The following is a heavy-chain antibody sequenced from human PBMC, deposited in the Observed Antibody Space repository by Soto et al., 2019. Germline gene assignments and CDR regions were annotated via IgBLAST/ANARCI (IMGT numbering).Heavy chain of an antibody. CDR1: VETFLHYT. V-gene: IGHV1-3*01. D-gene: IGHD1-20*01. CDR3: ARIKWNDLPIEPFDY. CDR2: INFDHGNT. Sequence: QVQPVTSGAEVKKPGASVKGSWKASVETFLHYTMQWVRQAPGQRFEGMGWINFDHGNTKCSRKFEGMVTFIRASAENTAFMEMSNLTSEDKAVYYFARIKWNDLPIEPFDYWGQGGLVIVSS. J-gene: IGHJ4*01.